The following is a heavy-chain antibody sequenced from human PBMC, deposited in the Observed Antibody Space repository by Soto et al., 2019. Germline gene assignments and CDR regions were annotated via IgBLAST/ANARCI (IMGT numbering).Heavy chain of an antibody. CDR1: GVSITSYF. D-gene: IGHD3-16*01. CDR3: ARWRGITRRGLDY. J-gene: IGHJ4*02. V-gene: IGHV4-59*01. CDR2: ISFSGAT. Sequence: SETLSLTCTVSGVSITSYFWSWIRQTPGKGLDWIGSISFSGATYSNPSLKGRAALSVDTSENHLSLTLNSVTSADTAVYYCARWRGITRRGLDYWGPGTLVTVSS.